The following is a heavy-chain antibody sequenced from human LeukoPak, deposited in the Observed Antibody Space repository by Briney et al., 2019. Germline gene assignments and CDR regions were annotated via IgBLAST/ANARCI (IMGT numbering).Heavy chain of an antibody. J-gene: IGHJ4*02. Sequence: PGGSLRLSCSASGFTFSTYGVQWVRRAPGKGLELVSVISSNGGITDYADSVKGRFTISRDNSKNTVHLQMSSLRAEDTAVYYCVTSPRRASTGNFWGQGTLVTVSS. V-gene: IGHV3-64D*06. CDR3: VTSPRRASTGNF. CDR1: GFTFSTYG. D-gene: IGHD3-10*01. CDR2: ISSNGGIT.